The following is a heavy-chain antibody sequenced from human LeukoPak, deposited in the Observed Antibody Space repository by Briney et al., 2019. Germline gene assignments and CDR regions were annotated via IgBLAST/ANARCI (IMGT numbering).Heavy chain of an antibody. V-gene: IGHV1-8*01. Sequence: ASVKVSCKASGYTFTSYDINWVRQATGQGLEWMGWMNPNSGNTGYAQKFQGRVTMTRNTSISSAYMELSSLRSEDTAVYYCARSPKSYGSGSYEVYWGQGTLVTVSS. D-gene: IGHD3-10*01. CDR2: MNPNSGNT. CDR1: GYTFTSYD. CDR3: ARSPKSYGSGSYEVY. J-gene: IGHJ4*02.